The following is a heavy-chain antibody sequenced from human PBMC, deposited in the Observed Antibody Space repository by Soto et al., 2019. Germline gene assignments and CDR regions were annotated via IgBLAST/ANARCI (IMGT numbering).Heavy chain of an antibody. CDR3: XXXXXXXXXXXHSLDV. V-gene: IGHV3-33*03. J-gene: IGHJ6*02. CDR2: IWYDGSGQ. CDR1: GFTFSNYG. Sequence: QVQLVESGGGLVQPGRSLRLSCVVSGFTFSNYGMHWVRQAPGKGLEWVADIWYDGSGQRYAGSVQGRFTISRDNSKNTLYLQINSLRVXXXXXXXXXXXXXXXXXXXHSLDVWGQGTTVTVSS.